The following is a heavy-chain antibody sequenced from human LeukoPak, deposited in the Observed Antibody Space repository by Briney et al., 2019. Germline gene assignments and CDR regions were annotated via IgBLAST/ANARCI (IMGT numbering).Heavy chain of an antibody. J-gene: IGHJ5*02. CDR2: IYYSGST. CDR3: ARLDLVSTIFGVAPWFDP. V-gene: IGHV4-59*08. Sequence: PSETLSLTCTVSGVSISSYYWSWVRQPPGKWLEWIGYIYYSGSTNYNPYLKSRVTISVDTSKTQFSLKLTSVPDADTAVYYCARLDLVSTIFGVAPWFDPWGQGTLVTVSS. D-gene: IGHD3-3*01. CDR1: GVSISSYY.